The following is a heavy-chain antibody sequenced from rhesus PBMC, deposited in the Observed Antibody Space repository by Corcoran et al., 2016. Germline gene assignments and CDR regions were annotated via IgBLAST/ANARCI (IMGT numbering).Heavy chain of an antibody. CDR3: ARETLTGRIFDY. D-gene: IGHD1-26*01. Sequence: QVQLQESGPGVVKPSETLSLTCGVSGGSISESYRWSWIRQPPGKGLEWIGYIYGTRTSTNYTPSLKSRVTISKDTSKNQFSLRLSSVTAADTAVYYCARETLTGRIFDYWGQGVLVTVSS. CDR2: IYGTRTST. J-gene: IGHJ4*01. V-gene: IGHV4S10*01. CDR1: GGSISESYR.